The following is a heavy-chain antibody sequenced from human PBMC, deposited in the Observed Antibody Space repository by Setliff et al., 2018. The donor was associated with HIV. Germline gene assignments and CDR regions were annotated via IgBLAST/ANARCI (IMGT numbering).Heavy chain of an antibody. V-gene: IGHV4-39*01. J-gene: IGHJ5*02. CDR1: GGSLTSGHYY. CDR3: ARPHSGRGGGAWFDP. Sequence: SETLSLTCTVSGGSLTSGHYYWGWIRQPPGKGLEWIGNILGGRNTYYNPSLKSRVIISVDTSRNQFSLNLRSVTAADTAVYYWARPHSGRGGGAWFDPWGQGILVTVSS. CDR2: ILGGRNT. D-gene: IGHD6-19*01.